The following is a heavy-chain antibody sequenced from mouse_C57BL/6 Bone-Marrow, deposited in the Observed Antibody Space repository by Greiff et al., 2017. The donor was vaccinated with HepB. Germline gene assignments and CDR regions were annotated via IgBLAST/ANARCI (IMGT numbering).Heavy chain of an antibody. J-gene: IGHJ1*03. V-gene: IGHV1-80*01. CDR3: ARRVEELREWYFDV. CDR1: GYAFSSYW. Sequence: VQLQQSGAELVKPGASVKISCKASGYAFSSYWMNWVKQRPGKGLEWIGQIYPGDGDTNYNGKFKGKATLTADKSSSTAYMQLSSLTSEDSAVYFCARRVEELREWYFDVWGTGTTVTVSS. D-gene: IGHD1-1*01. CDR2: IYPGDGDT.